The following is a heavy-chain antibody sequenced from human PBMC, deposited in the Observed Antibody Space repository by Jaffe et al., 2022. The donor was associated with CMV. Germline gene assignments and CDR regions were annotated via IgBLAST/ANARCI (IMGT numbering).Heavy chain of an antibody. CDR2: IYYSGST. D-gene: IGHD2-21*02. Sequence: QVQLQESGPGLVKPSETLSLTCTVSGASIGSSTYYWGWIRQSPGKGLEWIGDIYYSGSTDYNPSLKSRVTISVDTSNNQFSLKLSSVTAADTAVYFCARRWVAAIWGYFDFWGLGTLVTVSS. V-gene: IGHV4-39*01. J-gene: IGHJ4*02. CDR1: GASIGSSTYY. CDR3: ARRWVAAIWGYFDF.